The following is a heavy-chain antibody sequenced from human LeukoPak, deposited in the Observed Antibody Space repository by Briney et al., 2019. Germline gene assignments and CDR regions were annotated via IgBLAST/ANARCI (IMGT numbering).Heavy chain of an antibody. D-gene: IGHD1-1*01. CDR2: IYPGDSDT. CDR1: GYSFTSYW. CDR3: ARLSGYSWNLAAYDY. Sequence: GESLKISCKGSGYSFTSYWIGWVRQMPGKGLEWMGIIYPGDSDTRYSPSFQGQVTISADKSISTAYLQWSSLKASDTAMYYCARLSGYSWNLAAYDYWGQGTLVTVSS. V-gene: IGHV5-51*01. J-gene: IGHJ4*02.